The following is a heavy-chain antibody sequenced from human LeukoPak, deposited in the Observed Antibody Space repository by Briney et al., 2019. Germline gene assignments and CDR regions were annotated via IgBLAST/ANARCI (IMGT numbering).Heavy chain of an antibody. Sequence: TLSLTCTVSGDSISSDSYYWSWIRQPAGKGLEWIGRLYTSGSTNYNPSLKSRVTISVDTSKNQFSLKLNSVTAADTAVYYCARGSWQLWALDSWGQGTLVTVSS. CDR3: ARGSWQLWALDS. D-gene: IGHD5-18*01. CDR1: GDSISSDSYY. J-gene: IGHJ4*02. V-gene: IGHV4-61*02. CDR2: LYTSGST.